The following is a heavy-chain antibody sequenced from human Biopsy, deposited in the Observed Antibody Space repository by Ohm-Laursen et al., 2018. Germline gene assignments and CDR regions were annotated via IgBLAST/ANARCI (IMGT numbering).Heavy chain of an antibody. J-gene: IGHJ4*02. D-gene: IGHD3-16*01. CDR2: IIPFSGTI. CDR1: GYTFTRYY. Sequence: SVKVSCKASGYTFTRYYMHWVRQAPGHGLEWLGGIIPFSGTINYAQAFRGRVAITADESTSTVYLDLSSLRSEDTATYYCARRRGADFDYWGQGTLVTVSS. CDR3: ARRRGADFDY. V-gene: IGHV1-69*13.